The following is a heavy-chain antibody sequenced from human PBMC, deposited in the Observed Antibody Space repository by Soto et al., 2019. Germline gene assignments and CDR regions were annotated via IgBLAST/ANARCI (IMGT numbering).Heavy chain of an antibody. V-gene: IGHV3-30*18. CDR1: GFTFSSYG. CDR3: AKDRVRIAAAGFFDY. Sequence: QVQLVESGGGVVQPGRSPRLSCAASGFTFSSYGMHWVRQAPGKGLEWVAVISYDGSNKYYADSVKGRFTISRDNSKNTLYLQMNSLRAEDTAVYYCAKDRVRIAAAGFFDYWGQGTLVTVSS. CDR2: ISYDGSNK. D-gene: IGHD6-13*01. J-gene: IGHJ4*02.